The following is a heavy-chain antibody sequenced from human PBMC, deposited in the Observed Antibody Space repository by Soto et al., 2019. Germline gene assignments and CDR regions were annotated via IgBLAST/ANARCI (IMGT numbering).Heavy chain of an antibody. CDR2: IYYSGST. D-gene: IGHD3-16*01. CDR1: GGSISSYY. Sequence: SETLSLTCTVSGGSISSYYWSWIRQPPGKGLELIGYIYYSGSTNYNPSLKSRVTISVDTSKNQFSLNLSSVTAADTAVYYCARLGAQEIDPWGQGTLVTVS. V-gene: IGHV4-59*08. J-gene: IGHJ5*02. CDR3: ARLGAQEIDP.